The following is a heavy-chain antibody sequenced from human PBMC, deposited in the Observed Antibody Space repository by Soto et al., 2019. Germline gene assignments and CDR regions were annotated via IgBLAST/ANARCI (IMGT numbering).Heavy chain of an antibody. V-gene: IGHV2-5*02. CDR1: GFSLSTSGVG. D-gene: IGHD2-21*01. J-gene: IGHJ5*02. CDR3: AHRLAYSAYKQLRDVWFDP. Sequence: QITLKESGPTLVKPTQTLTLTCTFSGFSLSTSGVGVGWIRQPPGKALEWLALIYWDDDKRYSPFLKSRLTITKDTSKNQVVITMTIMDPVYTATYYCAHRLAYSAYKQLRDVWFDPWGQGTMVTVFS. CDR2: IYWDDDK.